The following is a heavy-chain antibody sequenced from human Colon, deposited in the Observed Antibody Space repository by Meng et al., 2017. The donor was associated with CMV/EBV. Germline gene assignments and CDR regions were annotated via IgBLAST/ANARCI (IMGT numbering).Heavy chain of an antibody. CDR1: GFTFS. CDR3: ARGGCIGSNCYRNYYYYGMDV. D-gene: IGHD2-2*02. CDR2: ISSSGGTI. V-gene: IGHV3-48*03. J-gene: IGHJ6*02. Sequence: GESLKISCSASGFTFSMFSTYEMNWVRQAPGKGLEWIASISSSGGTIYYADSVKGRFTISRDNAKNSLYLQMNSLRAGDTAVYYCARGGCIGSNCYRNYYYYGMDVWGQGTTVTVSS.